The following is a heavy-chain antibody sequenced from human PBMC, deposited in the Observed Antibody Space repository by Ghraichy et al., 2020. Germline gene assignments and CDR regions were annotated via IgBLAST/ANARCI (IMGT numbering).Heavy chain of an antibody. V-gene: IGHV3-48*03. Sequence: GESLNISCAASGFTFSGSEMKWVRQAPGKGLEWVSYISNNGATMYYADSVKGRFTISRDNAKNSLYLQMNSLRAEDTGIYYCARDLPVPGTYYYGMDVWGQGTTVTVSS. CDR2: ISNNGATM. CDR3: ARDLPVPGTYYYGMDV. CDR1: GFTFSGSE. J-gene: IGHJ6*02. D-gene: IGHD6-19*01.